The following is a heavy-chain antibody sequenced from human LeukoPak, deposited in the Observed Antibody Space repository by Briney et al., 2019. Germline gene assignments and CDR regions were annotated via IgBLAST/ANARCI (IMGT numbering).Heavy chain of an antibody. CDR3: ATGVYYGSGSYNWFDP. J-gene: IGHJ5*02. CDR2: IIPILGIA. D-gene: IGHD3-10*01. Sequence: GASVKVSCKASGGTFSSYAISWVQQAPGQGLEWMGRIIPILGIANYAQKFQGRVTMTEDTSTDTAYMELSSLRSEDTAVYYCATGVYYGSGSYNWFDPWGQGTLVTVSS. CDR1: GGTFSSYA. V-gene: IGHV1-69*04.